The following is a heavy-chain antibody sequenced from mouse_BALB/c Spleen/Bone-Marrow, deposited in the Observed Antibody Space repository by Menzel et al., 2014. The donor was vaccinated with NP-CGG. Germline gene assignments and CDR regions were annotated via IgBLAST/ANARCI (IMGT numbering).Heavy chain of an antibody. V-gene: IGHV1-14*01. CDR2: INPYNDGT. Sequence: VQLQQSGPELVKPGASVKMSCKASGYTFTSYVMHWVKQKPGQGLEWIGYINPYNDGTKYNEKFKGKATLTSDKSSSTAYMELTSLTSEYSSVYYCARRGSIAEPLAYWGQGTTLTVSS. CDR3: ARRGSIAEPLAY. CDR1: GYTFTSYV. D-gene: IGHD2-10*02. J-gene: IGHJ2*01.